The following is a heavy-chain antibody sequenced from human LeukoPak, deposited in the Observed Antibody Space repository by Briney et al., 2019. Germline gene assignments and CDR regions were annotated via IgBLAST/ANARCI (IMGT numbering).Heavy chain of an antibody. CDR3: ARASSTYYFDY. Sequence: SETLSLTCAVYGGPFSGYYWSWIRQPPGKELEWIGEINHSGSTNYNPSLKSRVTISVDTSKNQFSLKLSCVTAADTAVYYCARASSTYYFDYWGQGTLVTVSS. V-gene: IGHV4-34*01. CDR1: GGPFSGYY. CDR2: INHSGST. D-gene: IGHD2-2*01. J-gene: IGHJ4*02.